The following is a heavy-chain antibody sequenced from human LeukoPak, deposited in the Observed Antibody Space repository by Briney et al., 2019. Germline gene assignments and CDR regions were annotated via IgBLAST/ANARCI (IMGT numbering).Heavy chain of an antibody. J-gene: IGHJ5*02. CDR3: TRDSGTTGVVKFDP. D-gene: IGHD4-23*01. V-gene: IGHV4-4*07. CDR2: IYASGST. Sequence: PSETLSLTCTVSGGSINSYYWSWLRQPAERGLEWIGRIYASGSTTYNPSLRSRVAISMDMSKNQFSLRLTSVTAADTAVYYCTRDSGTTGVVKFDPWGQGILVTVSS. CDR1: GGSINSYY.